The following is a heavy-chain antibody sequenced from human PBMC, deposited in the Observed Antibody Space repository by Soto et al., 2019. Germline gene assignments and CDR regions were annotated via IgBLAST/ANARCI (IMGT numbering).Heavy chain of an antibody. J-gene: IGHJ4*02. CDR2: INPNNDGT. Sequence: GASLKVPCKASGNTFTGYYIYWVRQAPGQGLEWMGWINPNNDGTTYGEKFQGRVTMTRDTSTSTAYMELSRLRSDDTAVYYCARDLGGSRDSWGQGTLVTVSS. D-gene: IGHD1-26*01. CDR1: GNTFTGYY. CDR3: ARDLGGSRDS. V-gene: IGHV1-2*02.